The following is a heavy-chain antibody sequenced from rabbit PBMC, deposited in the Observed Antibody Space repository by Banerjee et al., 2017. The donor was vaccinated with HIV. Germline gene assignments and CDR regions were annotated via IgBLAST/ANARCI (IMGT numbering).Heavy chain of an antibody. CDR1: GLDFSSSYW. V-gene: IGHV1S40*01. CDR3: ARDLAGVIGWNFGL. CDR2: IDTVFGST. D-gene: IGHD4-1*01. Sequence: QSLEESGGDLVKPGGSLTLTCTASGLDFSSSYWICWVRQAPGKGLEWIGYIDTVFGSTYYATWVNGRFTISSHNAQNTLYLQLNSLTAADTATYFCARDLAGVIGWNFGLWGQGTLVTVS. J-gene: IGHJ4*01.